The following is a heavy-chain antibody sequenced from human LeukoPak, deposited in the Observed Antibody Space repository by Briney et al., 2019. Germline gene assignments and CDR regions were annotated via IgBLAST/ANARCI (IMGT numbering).Heavy chain of an antibody. CDR1: GFTFSSYA. J-gene: IGHJ4*02. Sequence: GGSLRLSCAGSGFTFSSYAMSWVRQAPGKGREWASGLSGSSGLTYSADSVKGRFTISRDNSKNTLYLQMNSLRAEDAAIYYCATDPKWGIAAPTFDHWGQGTLVTVST. CDR2: LSGSSGLT. V-gene: IGHV3-23*01. CDR3: ATDPKWGIAAPTFDH. D-gene: IGHD6-25*01.